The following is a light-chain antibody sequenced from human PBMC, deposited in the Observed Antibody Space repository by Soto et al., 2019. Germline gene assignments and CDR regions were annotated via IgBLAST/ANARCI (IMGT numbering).Light chain of an antibody. J-gene: IGLJ2*01. V-gene: IGLV2-14*01. CDR1: SSDVGGYNF. CDR3: SSYTSRNTLA. CDR2: EVT. Sequence: QSALTQPASGSGSPGQSITISCTGTSSDVGGYNFVSWYQQHPGKAPKLMIYEVTDRPSGVSNRFSGYKSGSTASLTISGLQAEDEADYYCSSYTSRNTLAFGGGTKLTVL.